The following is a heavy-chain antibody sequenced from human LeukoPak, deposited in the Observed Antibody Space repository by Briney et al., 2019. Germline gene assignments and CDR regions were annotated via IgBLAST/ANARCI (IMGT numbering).Heavy chain of an antibody. Sequence: ASVKVSCKASGYTFTGYHMHWVRQAPGQGLEWMGWINPNSGGTNYAQKFQGRVTMTRDTSISTAYMELSRLRSDDTAVYYCARQVQSKYRNTFDYWGQGILVTVSS. CDR2: INPNSGGT. CDR1: GYTFTGYH. J-gene: IGHJ4*02. V-gene: IGHV1-2*02. D-gene: IGHD2/OR15-2a*01. CDR3: ARQVQSKYRNTFDY.